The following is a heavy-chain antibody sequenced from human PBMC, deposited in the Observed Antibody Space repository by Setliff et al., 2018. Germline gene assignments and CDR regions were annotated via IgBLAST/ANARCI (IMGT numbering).Heavy chain of an antibody. CDR1: GGSISSYY. D-gene: IGHD3-22*01. J-gene: IGHJ4*02. V-gene: IGHV4-4*07. CDR3: ARSRYYYDSSGYYYYFDY. Sequence: PSETLSLTCTVSGGSISSYYWSWIRQPAGKGLEWIGHIYIDGSANYNPSLKSRVTMSIDTSKNQFSLKLSSVTAADTAVYYCARSRYYYDSSGYYYYFDYWGQGTLVTVSS. CDR2: IYIDGSA.